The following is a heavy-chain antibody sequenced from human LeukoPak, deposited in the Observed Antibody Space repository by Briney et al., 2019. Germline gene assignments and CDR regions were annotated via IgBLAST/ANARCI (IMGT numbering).Heavy chain of an antibody. CDR2: FDPEDGET. J-gene: IGHJ6*03. V-gene: IGHV1-24*01. CDR3: ARGVGYGRGYCSGGSCYYYYYCMDV. D-gene: IGHD2-15*01. CDR1: GYTLTELS. Sequence: GASVKVSCKVSGYTLTELSMHWVRQAPGKGLEWMGGFDPEDGETIYAQKFQGRVTMTEDTSTDTAYMELSSLRSEDTAVYYCARGVGYGRGYCSGGSCYYYYYCMDVWGKGTTVTVSS.